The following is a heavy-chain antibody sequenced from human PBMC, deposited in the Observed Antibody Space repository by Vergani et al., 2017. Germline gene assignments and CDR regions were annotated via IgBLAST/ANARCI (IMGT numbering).Heavy chain of an antibody. CDR1: GFTFSIHA. Sequence: EVQLLESGGGLVQPGGSLRLSCGASGFTFSIHAMTWVRQAPGKGLEWVSAISCSGGNTFYTDSVQWRFTISRDNSKDTLYLRMNSLRVEDTAIYYCAKARDPNCKCGNCYSYYFGLDLWGQGTTVTVSS. CDR2: ISCSGGNT. V-gene: IGHV3-23*01. J-gene: IGHJ6*02. CDR3: AKARDPNCKCGNCYSYYFGLDL. D-gene: IGHD4-23*01.